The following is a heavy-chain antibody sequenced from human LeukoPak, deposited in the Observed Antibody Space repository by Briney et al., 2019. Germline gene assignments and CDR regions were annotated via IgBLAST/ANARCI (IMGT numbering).Heavy chain of an antibody. V-gene: IGHV3-66*02. CDR2: IYSGGST. J-gene: IGHJ4*02. D-gene: IGHD6-19*01. CDR1: GFTVNNNY. Sequence: SGGSLRLSCAVSGFTVNNNYMSWVRQAPGKGLEWVSVIYSGGSTYYADSVKGRFTISRDNSKSTLYLQMNSLKAEDTAVYYCARGASLHSSGWYYPYWGQGTLVTVSS. CDR3: ARGASLHSSGWYYPY.